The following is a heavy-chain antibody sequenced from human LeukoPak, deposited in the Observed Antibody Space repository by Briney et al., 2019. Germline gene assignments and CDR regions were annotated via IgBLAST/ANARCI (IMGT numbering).Heavy chain of an antibody. D-gene: IGHD6-19*01. CDR3: ATGYSSGWPPGY. CDR2: IYSGGST. J-gene: IGHJ4*02. Sequence: ETLSLTCTVSGGSISSSSYYWGCIRQPPGKGLEWVSVIYSGGSTYYADSVKGRFTISRDNSKNTLYLQMNSLRAEDTAVYYCATGYSSGWPPGYWGQGTLVTVSS. CDR1: GGSISSSSYY. V-gene: IGHV3-53*01.